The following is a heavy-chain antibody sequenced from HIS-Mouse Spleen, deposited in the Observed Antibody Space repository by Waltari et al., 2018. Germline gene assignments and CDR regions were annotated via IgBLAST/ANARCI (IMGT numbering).Heavy chain of an antibody. J-gene: IGHJ2*01. D-gene: IGHD6-13*01. Sequence: QLQLQESGPGLVKPSETLSLTCPVPGGSISSSSDYWGWIRQPPGKGLAWIGSIYYSGSTYYNPSLKSRVTISVDTSKNQFSLKLSSVTAADTAVYYCAREIPYSSSWYDWYFDLWGRGTLVTVSS. V-gene: IGHV4-39*07. CDR2: IYYSGST. CDR3: AREIPYSSSWYDWYFDL. CDR1: GGSISSSSDY.